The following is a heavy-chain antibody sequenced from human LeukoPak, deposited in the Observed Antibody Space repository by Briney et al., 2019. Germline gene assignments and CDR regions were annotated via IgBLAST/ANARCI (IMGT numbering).Heavy chain of an antibody. Sequence: ASVKVSCKASGYTFTGYYMHWVRQAPGQGLEWIGWINPNSGGTNYAQKFQGRVTMTRDTSISTAYLEVRSLTSDDTAVYYCAPTAEAYTSWWKVWGQGTLVTVSS. D-gene: IGHD3-16*01. J-gene: IGHJ4*02. CDR2: INPNSGGT. CDR1: GYTFTGYY. V-gene: IGHV1-2*02. CDR3: APTAEAYTSWWKV.